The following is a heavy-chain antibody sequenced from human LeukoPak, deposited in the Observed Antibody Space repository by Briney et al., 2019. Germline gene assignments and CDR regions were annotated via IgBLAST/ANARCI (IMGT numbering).Heavy chain of an antibody. CDR3: ARDYSRVGATGPFDY. Sequence: ASVKVSCKASGYTFTSYGISWVRQAPGQGLEWMGWISAYNGNTNSAQKFQGRVTMTWDTSISTAYMELSRLRSDDTAVYYCARDYSRVGATGPFDYWGQGTLVTVAS. CDR1: GYTFTSYG. CDR2: ISAYNGNT. V-gene: IGHV1-18*01. J-gene: IGHJ4*02. D-gene: IGHD1-26*01.